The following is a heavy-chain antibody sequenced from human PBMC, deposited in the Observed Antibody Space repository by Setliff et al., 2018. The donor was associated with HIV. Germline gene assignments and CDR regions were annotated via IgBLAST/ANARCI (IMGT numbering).Heavy chain of an antibody. V-gene: IGHV4-59*11. Sequence: SETLSLTCSVSGGSITSHYWNWIRQPPGKGLEWIGVIYYTGSPHYNPSLKSRVTISVDTSKNYFSLKLSSVTAADTAVYYCARNPPYFDSSGYSSCLYFDFWGQGMLVTVSS. CDR3: ARNPPYFDSSGYSSCLYFDF. CDR1: GGSITSHY. D-gene: IGHD3-22*01. J-gene: IGHJ4*02. CDR2: IYYTGSP.